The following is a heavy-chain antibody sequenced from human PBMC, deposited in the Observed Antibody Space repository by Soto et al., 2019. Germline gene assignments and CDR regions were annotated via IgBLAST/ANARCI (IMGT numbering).Heavy chain of an antibody. Sequence: QVQLVQSGAEVKKPGSSVQVSCKASGGTFSSYAISWVRQAPGQGLEWMGGIIPIFGTANYAQKFQGRVTITEDESTSTAYMELSSLRSEDTAVYYCARVRFLEWFPGENWFDPWGQGTLVTVSS. CDR2: IIPIFGTA. J-gene: IGHJ5*02. CDR3: ARVRFLEWFPGENWFDP. V-gene: IGHV1-69*01. CDR1: GGTFSSYA. D-gene: IGHD3-3*01.